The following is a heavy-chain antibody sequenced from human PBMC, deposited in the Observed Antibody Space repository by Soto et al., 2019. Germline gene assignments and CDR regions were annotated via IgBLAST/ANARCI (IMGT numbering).Heavy chain of an antibody. CDR2: ISNTGRST. D-gene: IGHD5-12*01. V-gene: IGHV3-23*01. CDR1: GFTFSSYA. Sequence: EVQLLESGGGLIQPGGSLRLSCAASGFTFSSYAMAWFRQAPGKGLEWVSAISNTGRSTYYADSVKGRLTISIDNSKNTLYLQMSSLRVEDTAIYYCAKEVGSGYYGGFDYWGQGALVTVSS. J-gene: IGHJ4*02. CDR3: AKEVGSGYYGGFDY.